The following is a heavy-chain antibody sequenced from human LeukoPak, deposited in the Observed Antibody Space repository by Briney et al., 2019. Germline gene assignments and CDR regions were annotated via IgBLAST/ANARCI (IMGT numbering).Heavy chain of an antibody. CDR3: ARDIWNDARYFMDV. J-gene: IGHJ6*03. CDR2: IWSGSTTG. V-gene: IGHV3-33*01. CDR1: GFIFSDHG. Sequence: GGSLRLSCAASGFIFSDHGMHWVRQAPGKGLEWVALIWSGSTTGLHSASVEGRFTISRDRNTLYLQMNSLKAEDSAVYFCARDIWNDARYFMDVWGIGTTVTASS. D-gene: IGHD1-1*01.